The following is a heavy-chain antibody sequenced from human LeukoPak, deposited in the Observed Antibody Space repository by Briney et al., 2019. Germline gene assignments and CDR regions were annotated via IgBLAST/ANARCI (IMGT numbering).Heavy chain of an antibody. CDR2: IKQDGNEK. CDR3: AKHRDSSSWYVAFDI. J-gene: IGHJ3*02. D-gene: IGHD6-13*01. Sequence: PGGSLRLSCAASGFTFSSYWMSWVRQAPGKGLEWVANIKQDGNEKYYVDSVKGRFTISRDNAKNSLYLQMNSLRAEDTAVYYCAKHRDSSSWYVAFDIWGQGTMVTVSS. CDR1: GFTFSSYW. V-gene: IGHV3-7*05.